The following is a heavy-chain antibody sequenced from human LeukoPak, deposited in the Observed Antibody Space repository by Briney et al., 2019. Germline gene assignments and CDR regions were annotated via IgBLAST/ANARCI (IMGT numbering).Heavy chain of an antibody. CDR3: ARAGAYRFDS. Sequence: GGSLRLSCAASGFXFRNYVIRWVRQAPGKRLAWVSTITTTGGSTDYADPVKGRFTISRDNAKNTLYLQMNSLTAEDTAVYYCARAGAYRFDSWGQGTLVTVSS. CDR2: ITTTGGST. V-gene: IGHV3-23*01. J-gene: IGHJ4*02. D-gene: IGHD3-16*01. CDR1: GFXFRNYV.